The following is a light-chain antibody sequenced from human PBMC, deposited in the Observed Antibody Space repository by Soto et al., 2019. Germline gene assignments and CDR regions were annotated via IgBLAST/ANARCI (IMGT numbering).Light chain of an antibody. J-gene: IGLJ1*01. CDR1: SSNIGAGYD. V-gene: IGLV1-40*01. Sequence: QSVLTQPPSVSGAPGQRVTISCTGSSSNIGAGYDVHWYQQLPGTAPKLLIYGNSNRPSRVPDRLSGSKSGTSASLAITGLQAEDEADYSSLSGYVFGTGTKLTVL. CDR3: LSGYV. CDR2: GNS.